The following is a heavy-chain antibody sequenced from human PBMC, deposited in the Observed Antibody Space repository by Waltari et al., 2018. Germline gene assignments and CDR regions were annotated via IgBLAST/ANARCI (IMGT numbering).Heavy chain of an antibody. CDR3: ARHPRGYSYERLFDY. CDR1: GGSISSSSYY. D-gene: IGHD5-18*01. V-gene: IGHV4-39*01. J-gene: IGHJ4*02. Sequence: QLQLQESGPGLVKPSETLSLTCTVSGGSISSSSYYWGWIRQPPGKGLEWIGSIYYSGSTYYNPPLKSRVTISVDTSKNQFSLKLSSVTAADTAVYYCARHPRGYSYERLFDYWGQGTLVTVSS. CDR2: IYYSGST.